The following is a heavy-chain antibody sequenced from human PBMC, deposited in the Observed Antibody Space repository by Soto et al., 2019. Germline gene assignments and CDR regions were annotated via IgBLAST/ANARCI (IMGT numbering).Heavy chain of an antibody. J-gene: IGHJ6*02. V-gene: IGHV1-46*01. D-gene: IGHD3-22*01. Sequence: QVQLVQSGAEVKKPGASVKVSCKASGYTFTSYYMHWVRQAPGQGLEWMGIINPSGGSTSYAQKFQRRVTMTRDTSTSTVYMELSSLRSEDTAVYYCATYYYDSSGYYSYYYYGMDVWGQGTTVTVSS. CDR1: GYTFTSYY. CDR3: ATYYYDSSGYYSYYYYGMDV. CDR2: INPSGGST.